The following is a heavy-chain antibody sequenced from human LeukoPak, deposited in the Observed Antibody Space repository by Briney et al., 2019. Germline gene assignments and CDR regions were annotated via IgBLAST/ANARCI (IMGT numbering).Heavy chain of an antibody. J-gene: IGHJ4*02. CDR2: IYPGDSDT. CDR1: GYSFTSYW. Sequence: GESLKISCKGSGYSFTSYWIGWVRQMPGKGLEWMGIIYPGDSDTRYSPSFQGQVTISADKSISTAYLQWSSLKASDTAMYYCARHDLYYDFWSGYPTHSFDYWGQGTLVTVSS. V-gene: IGHV5-51*01. D-gene: IGHD3-3*01. CDR3: ARHDLYYDFWSGYPTHSFDY.